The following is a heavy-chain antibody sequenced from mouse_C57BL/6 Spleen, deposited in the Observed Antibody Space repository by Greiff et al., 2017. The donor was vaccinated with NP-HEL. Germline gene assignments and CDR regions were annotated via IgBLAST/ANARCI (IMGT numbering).Heavy chain of an antibody. D-gene: IGHD3-2*02. V-gene: IGHV1-82*01. CDR3: ARERAQVLFAY. J-gene: IGHJ3*01. CDR2: IYPGDGDT. CDR1: GYAFSSSW. Sequence: VQLQQSGPELVKPGASVKISCKASGYAFSSSWMNWVKQRPGKGLEWIGRIYPGDGDTNYNGKFKGKATLTADKSSSTAYMQLSRLTSEDSAVYVCARERAQVLFAYWGQGTLVTVSA.